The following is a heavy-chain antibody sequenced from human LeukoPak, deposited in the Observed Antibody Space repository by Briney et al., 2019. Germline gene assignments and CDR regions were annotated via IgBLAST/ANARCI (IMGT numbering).Heavy chain of an antibody. J-gene: IGHJ4*02. D-gene: IGHD2-15*01. CDR2: TYYGSKWYN. CDR1: GDSVSSNSVT. CDR3: ARDVSWYFDS. V-gene: IGHV6-1*01. Sequence: SQTLSLTCAISGDSVSSNSVTWNWIRQSPSRGLEWLGRTYYGSKWYNGYAVSVKSRITINPDTSKNQFSLQLKSVTPEDTAVYYCARDVSWYFDSWGQGTLVTVSS.